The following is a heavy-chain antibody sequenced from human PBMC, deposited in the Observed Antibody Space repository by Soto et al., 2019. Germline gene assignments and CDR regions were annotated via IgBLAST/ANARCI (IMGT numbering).Heavy chain of an antibody. CDR3: ARGRDSSAYYFDY. CDR2: IYYSGST. Sequence: QVQLQESGPGLVKPSQTLSLTCTVSGGSISSGGYYWSWIRQHPGKGLEWIGYIYYSGSTYYNPSLKSRVTISVDTSKNQFSLRLSSVTAADTAVYYCARGRDSSAYYFDYWGQGTLVTVSS. V-gene: IGHV4-31*03. J-gene: IGHJ4*02. D-gene: IGHD3-22*01. CDR1: GGSISSGGYY.